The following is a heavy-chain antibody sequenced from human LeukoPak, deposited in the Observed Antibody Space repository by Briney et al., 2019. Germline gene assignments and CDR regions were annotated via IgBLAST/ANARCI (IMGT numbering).Heavy chain of an antibody. J-gene: IGHJ3*02. CDR1: GFTFSSYG. CDR3: ASPVAVTTYTEAFDI. Sequence: PGGSLRLSCAASGFTFSSYGMHWVRQAPGKGLEWVAFIRYDGSNKYYADSVKGRFTISRDNSKNTLYLQMNSLRAEDTAVYYCASPVAVTTYTEAFDIWGQGTMVTVSS. V-gene: IGHV3-30*02. CDR2: IRYDGSNK. D-gene: IGHD4-17*01.